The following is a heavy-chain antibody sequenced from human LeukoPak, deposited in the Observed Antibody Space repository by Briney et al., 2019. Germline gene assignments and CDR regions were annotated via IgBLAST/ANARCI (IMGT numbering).Heavy chain of an antibody. CDR1: GFTFSTYS. D-gene: IGHD3-10*01. CDR3: ARDPLNYYGSGSYYWSDGY. Sequence: GGSLRLSCAASGFTFSTYSMNWVRQAPGKGLEWVANIKQDGSEKYYVDSVRGRFTISRDNAKNSLYLQMNSLRAEDTAVYYCARDPLNYYGSGSYYWSDGYWGQGTLVTVSS. CDR2: IKQDGSEK. J-gene: IGHJ4*02. V-gene: IGHV3-7*01.